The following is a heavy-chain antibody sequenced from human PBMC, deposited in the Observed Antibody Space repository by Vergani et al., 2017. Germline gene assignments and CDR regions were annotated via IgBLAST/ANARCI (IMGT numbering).Heavy chain of an antibody. V-gene: IGHV3-23*01. CDR3: AKGVYCSSTSCYEGRGYYYGMGV. D-gene: IGHD2-2*01. CDR1: GFTFSSYA. J-gene: IGHJ6*02. Sequence: EVQLLESGGGLVQPGGSLRLSCADSGFTFSSYAMSWVRQVPGKGLEWVSGISGSGGNTYYANSVKGRFTISRDNSKNTLYLQMNSLRADDTAVYYCAKGVYCSSTSCYEGRGYYYGMGVWGQGTTVTFSS. CDR2: ISGSGGNT.